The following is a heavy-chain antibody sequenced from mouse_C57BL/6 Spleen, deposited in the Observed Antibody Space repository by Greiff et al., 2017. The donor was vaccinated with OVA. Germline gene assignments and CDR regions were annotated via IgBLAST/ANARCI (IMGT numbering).Heavy chain of an antibody. CDR3: ARSGKLRLPLLCDY. CDR2: IDPSDSYT. J-gene: IGHJ2*01. D-gene: IGHD3-2*02. CDR1: GYTFTSYW. V-gene: IGHV1-69*01. Sequence: QVQLKQPGAELVLPGASVKLSCKASGYTFTSYWMHWVKQRPGQGLEWIGEIDPSDSYTNYNQKFKGKSTLTVDKSSSTAYMQLSSLTSEDSAVYYCARSGKLRLPLLCDYWGQGTTLTVSS.